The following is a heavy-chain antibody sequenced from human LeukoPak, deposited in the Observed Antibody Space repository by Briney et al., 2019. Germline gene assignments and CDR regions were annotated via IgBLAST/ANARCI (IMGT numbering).Heavy chain of an antibody. CDR3: ARAVGWGPYCSSTSCRRGYYYYYMDV. CDR2: IYYSGST. V-gene: IGHV4-39*07. D-gene: IGHD2-2*01. Sequence: PSETLSLTCTVSGGSISSSSYYWGWIRQPPGKGLEWIGSIYYSGSTNYNPSLKSRVTISVDTSKNQFSLKLSSVTAADTAVYYCARAVGWGPYCSSTSCRRGYYYYYMDVWGKGTTVTVSS. CDR1: GGSISSSSYY. J-gene: IGHJ6*03.